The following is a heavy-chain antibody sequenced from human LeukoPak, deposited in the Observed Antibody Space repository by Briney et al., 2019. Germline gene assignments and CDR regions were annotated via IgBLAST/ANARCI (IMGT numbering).Heavy chain of an antibody. J-gene: IGHJ3*02. D-gene: IGHD6-13*01. V-gene: IGHV3-30*18. CDR1: GFTFSSYG. CDR3: ANSVIAAAGFDAFDI. CDR2: ISYDGSNK. Sequence: GGSLRLSCAASGFTFSSYGMHWVRQAPGKGLEWVAVISYDGSNKYYADSVKGRFTISRDNSKNTLYLQMNSQRAEDTAVYYCANSVIAAAGFDAFDIWGQGTMVTVSS.